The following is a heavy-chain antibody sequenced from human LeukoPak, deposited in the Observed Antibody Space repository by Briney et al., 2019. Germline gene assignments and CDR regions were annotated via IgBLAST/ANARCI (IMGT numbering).Heavy chain of an antibody. Sequence: QTGGSLRLSCAASGFSFTSYWMSWVRQAPGEGLQWVGNLNQPGTGKQYVDSVKGRFTISRDNAKNLLYLEMDGLRAEDTAVYYWARNILDEYFDSGAQEPRVTVPS. V-gene: IGHV3-7*01. CDR1: GFSFTSYW. CDR2: LNQPGTGK. D-gene: IGHD3-9*01. J-gene: IGHJ4*02. CDR3: ARNILDEYFDS.